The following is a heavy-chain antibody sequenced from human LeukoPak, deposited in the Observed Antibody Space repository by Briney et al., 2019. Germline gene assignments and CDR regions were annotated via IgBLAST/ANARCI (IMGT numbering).Heavy chain of an antibody. CDR3: ARESGYDFSPEYYYYYYMDV. Sequence: PSQTLSLTCAVSGGSISSGGYSWSWIRQPPGKGLEWIGYIYYSGSTYYNPSLKSRVTISVDTSKNQFSLKLSSVTAADTAVYYCARESGYDFSPEYYYYYYMDVWGKGTTVTVSS. D-gene: IGHD5-12*01. CDR1: GGSISSGGYS. V-gene: IGHV4-30-4*07. J-gene: IGHJ6*03. CDR2: IYYSGST.